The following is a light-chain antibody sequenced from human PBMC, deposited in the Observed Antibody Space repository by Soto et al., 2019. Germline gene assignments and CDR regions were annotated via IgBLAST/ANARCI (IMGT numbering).Light chain of an antibody. CDR2: DVS. CDR3: SSYTSSSTLVV. Sequence: QSALTQPASVSGSPGQSITISCTGTSSDVGGYNYVSWYQQHPRKAPKLMIYDVSNRPSGVSNRFSGSKSGNTASLTISGLQAEDEADYYCSSYTSSSTLVVFGGGTTVTVL. CDR1: SSDVGGYNY. V-gene: IGLV2-14*01. J-gene: IGLJ2*01.